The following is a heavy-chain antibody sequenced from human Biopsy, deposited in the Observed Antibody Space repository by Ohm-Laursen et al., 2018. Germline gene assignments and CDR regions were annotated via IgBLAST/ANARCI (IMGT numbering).Heavy chain of an antibody. Sequence: PGTLSPTCTVSGGSFTGHYWTWIRQPPGKGLEWIGHISHTGYTSYKSSLKSRATISLDTSRKHFSLRLTSLAAADTAVYYCARGSNEYGGLYFPHWGQGTLVTVSS. D-gene: IGHD4-23*01. CDR2: ISHTGYT. J-gene: IGHJ1*01. CDR1: GGSFTGHY. CDR3: ARGSNEYGGLYFPH. V-gene: IGHV4-59*11.